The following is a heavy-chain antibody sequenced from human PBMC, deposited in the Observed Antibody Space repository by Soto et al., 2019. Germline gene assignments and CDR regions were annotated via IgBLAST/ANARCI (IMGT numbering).Heavy chain of an antibody. CDR1: GFTFTSSA. V-gene: IGHV1-58*02. CDR3: AAGVTYDGNFDI. CDR2: IVVGSGNT. Sequence: SVKVSCKASGFTFTSSAMQWVRQARGQRLEWIGWIVVGSGNTNYAQKFQERVSITRNMSTRTAYMELSSLRSEDTAVYYCAAGVTYDGNFDIWGQGTMVTVSS. D-gene: IGHD5-12*01. J-gene: IGHJ3*02.